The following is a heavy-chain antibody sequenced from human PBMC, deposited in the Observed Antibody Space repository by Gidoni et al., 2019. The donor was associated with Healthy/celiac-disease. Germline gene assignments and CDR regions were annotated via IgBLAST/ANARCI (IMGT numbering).Heavy chain of an antibody. J-gene: IGHJ4*02. Sequence: TSYDINWVRQATGQGLEWMGWMNPNSGNTGYAQKFQGRVTMTRNTSISTAYMELSSLRSEDTAVYYCARGISGYYDSKYWGQGTLVTVSS. D-gene: IGHD3-22*01. CDR2: MNPNSGNT. CDR3: ARGISGYYDSKY. V-gene: IGHV1-8*01. CDR1: TSYD.